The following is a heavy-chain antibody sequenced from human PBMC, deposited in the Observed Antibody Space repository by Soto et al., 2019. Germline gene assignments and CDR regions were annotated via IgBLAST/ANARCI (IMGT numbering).Heavy chain of an antibody. CDR2: ISGSGGST. Sequence: GGSLRLSCAASGFTFSSYAMSWVRQAPGKGPEWVSAISGSGGSTYYADSVKGRFTISRDNSKNTLYLQMNSLRAEDTAVYYCAKDRVRSTMVRGDNWFDPWGQGTLVTVSS. V-gene: IGHV3-23*01. J-gene: IGHJ5*02. D-gene: IGHD3-10*01. CDR3: AKDRVRSTMVRGDNWFDP. CDR1: GFTFSSYA.